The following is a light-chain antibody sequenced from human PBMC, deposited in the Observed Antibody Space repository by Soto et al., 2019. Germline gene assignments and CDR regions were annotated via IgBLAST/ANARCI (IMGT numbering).Light chain of an antibody. J-gene: IGKJ5*01. V-gene: IGKV1-17*03. CDR1: QGISNY. CDR3: QQYESSPPIP. Sequence: DIQMTQSPSAMSASVGDRVNITCRASQGISNYLAWFQLKPGKVPKRRMYAASTLQSGVPSRFSGSGSGTEFTLTIAGLEPEDSAVYYGQQYESSPPIPFGQGTRVEI. CDR2: AAS.